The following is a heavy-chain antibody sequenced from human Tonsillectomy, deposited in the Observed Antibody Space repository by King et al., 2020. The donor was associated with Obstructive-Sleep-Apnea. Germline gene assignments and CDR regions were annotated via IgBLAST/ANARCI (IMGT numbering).Heavy chain of an antibody. Sequence: QVQLQESGPGLVKPSATLSLTCTVSGGSISSYYWSWIRQPPGKGLEWIGYIYYSGSTNYNPSLKSRVTISVDTSKNQFSLKLRSVTAADTAVYYCARLNTYDYVWGSYRYGGWFDPWGQGTLVTVSS. V-gene: IGHV4-59*01. J-gene: IGHJ5*02. CDR3: ARLNTYDYVWGSYRYGGWFDP. D-gene: IGHD3-16*02. CDR1: GGSISSYY. CDR2: IYYSGST.